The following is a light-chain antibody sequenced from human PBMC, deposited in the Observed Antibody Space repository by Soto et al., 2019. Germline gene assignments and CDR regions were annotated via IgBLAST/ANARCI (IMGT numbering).Light chain of an antibody. J-gene: IGLJ1*01. CDR3: CSYAGSSTYYV. Sequence: QSALTQPASVSGSPGQSVTISCTGTSSDVGSYNFVSWYQQHPGKAPKLMIYEGSNRPSGVSYRFSGSQSGNTASLTISGLEAEDEADSYCCSYAGSSTYYVFATGTKVTVL. CDR1: SSDVGSYNF. V-gene: IGLV2-23*01. CDR2: EGS.